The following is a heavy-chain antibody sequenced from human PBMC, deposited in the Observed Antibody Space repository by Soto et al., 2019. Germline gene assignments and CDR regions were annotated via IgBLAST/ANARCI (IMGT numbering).Heavy chain of an antibody. CDR1: GGSQA. J-gene: IGHJ4*02. V-gene: IGHV1-69*06. CDR2: IIGVFPTT. D-gene: IGHD5-18*01. Sequence: QVQLVQSGAEVKKPGSSVKVSCKTSGGSQATSWVRQAPGHGPEWLGGIIGVFPTTNKAEKFEGRVTITAYTSTGTAYMERSSLTAVDPAVYNCATGGPPLSGAFTYGYEGPFDYWGQGILV. CDR3: ATGGPPLSGAFTYGYEGPFDY.